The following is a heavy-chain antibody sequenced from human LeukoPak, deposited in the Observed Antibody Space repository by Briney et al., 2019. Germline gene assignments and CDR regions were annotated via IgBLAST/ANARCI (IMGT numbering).Heavy chain of an antibody. CDR1: GFTFSNYN. CDR3: AKDLSLFGSGGVDY. Sequence: PGGSLRLSCGASGFTFSNYNMNWVRQAPGKGLEWVSSITSTSSYIYYADSVKGRFTISRDNAENSLYLQMNSLRAEDTAVYYCAKDLSLFGSGGVDYWGQGTLVTVSS. V-gene: IGHV3-21*01. D-gene: IGHD3-10*01. J-gene: IGHJ4*02. CDR2: ITSTSSYI.